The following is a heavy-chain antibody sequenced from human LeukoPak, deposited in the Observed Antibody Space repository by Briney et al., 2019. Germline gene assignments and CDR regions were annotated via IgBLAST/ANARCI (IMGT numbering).Heavy chain of an antibody. V-gene: IGHV4-34*01. D-gene: IGHD3-10*01. CDR3: ARGRITMVRGVIITSHYYYGMDV. CDR1: GRSFSGYY. Sequence: SETLSLTCAVYGRSFSGYYWMWMPQPPGKGLEGVGEINHSGSTNYHPSLKSRVTISVDTSKNQFSLKLSSVTAADTAVYYCARGRITMVRGVIITSHYYYGMDVWGKGTPVTVSS. CDR2: INHSGST. J-gene: IGHJ6*04.